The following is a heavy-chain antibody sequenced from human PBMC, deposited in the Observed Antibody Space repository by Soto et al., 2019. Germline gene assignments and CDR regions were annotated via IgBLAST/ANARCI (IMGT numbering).Heavy chain of an antibody. CDR3: AKATLLEWLLEGAFDI. CDR1: GFTFSSYA. D-gene: IGHD3-3*01. CDR2: ISGSGGST. Sequence: EVQLLESGGGLVQPGGSLRLSCAASGFTFSSYAMSWVRQAPGKGLEWVSAISGSGGSTYYADSVKGRFTISRDNSKNTLYLQMNSPRAEDTAIYYCAKATLLEWLLEGAFDIWGQGTMVTVSS. V-gene: IGHV3-23*01. J-gene: IGHJ3*02.